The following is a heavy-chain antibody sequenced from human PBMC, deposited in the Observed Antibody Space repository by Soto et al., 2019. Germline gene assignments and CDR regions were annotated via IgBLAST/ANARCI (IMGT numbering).Heavy chain of an antibody. CDR3: AKVPVGATGRFDY. V-gene: IGHV3-23*01. Sequence: LRLSCAGSGFTFINYAMSWVRQAPGKGLAWVSAISGSGGSTYYADSVKGRFTISRDNSKNTLYLQMNSLRAEDTALYYCAKVPVGATGRFDYWGQGTLVTVSS. CDR2: ISGSGGST. D-gene: IGHD1-26*01. CDR1: GFTFINYA. J-gene: IGHJ4*02.